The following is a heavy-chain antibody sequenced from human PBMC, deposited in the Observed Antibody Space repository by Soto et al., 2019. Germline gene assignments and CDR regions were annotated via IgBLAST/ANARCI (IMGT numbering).Heavy chain of an antibody. D-gene: IGHD3-22*01. CDR2: ISGNGITT. J-gene: IGHJ4*02. Sequence: GGSLRLSCSASGFTFSSYAMHWVRQAPGKGLEYVSAISGNGITTYYADSVKGRFTVSRDTSKNTLFLQMSRLRIDDTAVYYCARGYYDSSGYFDYWGQGTLVTVSS. CDR3: ARGYYDSSGYFDY. CDR1: GFTFSSYA. V-gene: IGHV3-64D*08.